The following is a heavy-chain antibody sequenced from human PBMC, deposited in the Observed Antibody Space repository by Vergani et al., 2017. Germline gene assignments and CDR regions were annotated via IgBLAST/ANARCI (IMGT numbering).Heavy chain of an antibody. CDR2: INPNSGGT. D-gene: IGHD6-13*01. CDR1: GYTFTGYY. V-gene: IGHV1-2*02. J-gene: IGHJ2*01. Sequence: QVQLVQSGAEVKKPGASVKVSCKASGYTFTGYYMHWVRQAPGQGLEWMGWINPNSGGTNYAQKFQGRVTMTRDTSISTAYMELRSLRSDDTAVYYCARVGSSSWSPEGYFDRWGRGTLVTVSS. CDR3: ARVGSSSWSPEGYFDR.